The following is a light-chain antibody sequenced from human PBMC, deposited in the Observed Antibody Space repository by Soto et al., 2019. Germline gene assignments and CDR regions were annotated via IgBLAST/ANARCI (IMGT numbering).Light chain of an antibody. J-gene: IGKJ2*01. CDR3: LPYNSLYT. CDR2: KPS. V-gene: IGKV1-5*03. CDR1: QSLSGW. Sequence: DIQMTQSPSTLSASVGDRVTITCRASQSLSGWLACSQQKPGKAPKLLIYKPSTLEIGVPARFSGSASGTHVTLAIVIQQPADFATYYCLPYNSLYTFGHGTTLEIK.